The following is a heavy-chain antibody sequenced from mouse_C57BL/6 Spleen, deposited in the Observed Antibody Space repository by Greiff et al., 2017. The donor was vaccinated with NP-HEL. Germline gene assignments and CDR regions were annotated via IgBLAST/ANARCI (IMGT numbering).Heavy chain of an antibody. V-gene: IGHV2-5*01. J-gene: IGHJ4*01. CDR2: IWRGGST. CDR3: AKKGGGNYDYAMDY. Sequence: QVQLKESGPGLVQPSQSLSITCTVSGFSLTSYGVHWVRQSPGKGLEWLGVIWRGGSTDSNAAFMSRLSITKDNSNSQVFFKMNSLQADYTAIYYCAKKGGGNYDYAMDYWGQGTSVTVSS. D-gene: IGHD2-1*01. CDR1: GFSLTSYG.